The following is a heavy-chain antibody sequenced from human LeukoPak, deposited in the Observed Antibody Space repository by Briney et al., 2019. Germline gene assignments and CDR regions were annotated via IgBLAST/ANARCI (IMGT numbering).Heavy chain of an antibody. Sequence: GVSLRLSCGACGFTYSDYYMSWVRDAPAKGLEWVSYISSSGSTISYADSVKAPYTISRDKAKKSLYLQMTSLRAEDTAVYYCARGERDQLLWCYYYYYGMDVWGQGTTVTVSS. D-gene: IGHD2-2*01. CDR3: ARGERDQLLWCYYYYYGMDV. CDR2: ISSSGSTI. V-gene: IGHV3-11*01. J-gene: IGHJ6*02. CDR1: GFTYSDYY.